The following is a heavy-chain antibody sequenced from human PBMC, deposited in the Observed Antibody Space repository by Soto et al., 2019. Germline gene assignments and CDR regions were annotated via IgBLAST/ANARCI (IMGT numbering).Heavy chain of an antibody. J-gene: IGHJ4*02. D-gene: IGHD6-13*01. CDR3: GRDGGGIAAAGVFFDY. CDR2: ISAYNGNT. V-gene: IGHV1-18*01. CDR1: GYTFTSYG. Sequence: QVQLVQSGAEVKKPGASVKVSCKASGYTFTSYGISWVRQAPGQGLEWMGWISAYNGNTNYAQKLQGRVTMTTDTPRSTANREGGSLRSDDTAVYYCGRDGGGIAAAGVFFDYGGQEPLFTVSS.